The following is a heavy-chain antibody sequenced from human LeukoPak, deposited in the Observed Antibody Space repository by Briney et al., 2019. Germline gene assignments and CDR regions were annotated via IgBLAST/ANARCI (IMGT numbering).Heavy chain of an antibody. D-gene: IGHD3-3*01. CDR2: ISTSLSTI. V-gene: IGHV3-11*04. Sequence: GGSLRLSCVASGFSFSDFYMSWIRQAPDKGLEWVSYISTSLSTIYYADSVKGRFTISRDNAKNSLYLQMNSLRAEDTAVYYCARDKHPSLRFLEWFFDYWGQGTLVTVSS. CDR1: GFSFSDFY. J-gene: IGHJ4*02. CDR3: ARDKHPSLRFLEWFFDY.